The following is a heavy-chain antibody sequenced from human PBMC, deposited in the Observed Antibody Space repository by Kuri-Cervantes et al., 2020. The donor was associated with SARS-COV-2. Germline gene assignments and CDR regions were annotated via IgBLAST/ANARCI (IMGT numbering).Heavy chain of an antibody. V-gene: IGHV4-34*01. CDR3: ARRDLSSTSINNWFDP. CDR2: INHSGST. J-gene: IGHJ5*02. CDR1: GGSISSYY. D-gene: IGHD2-2*01. Sequence: SETLSLTCTVSGGSISSYYWSWIRQPPGKGLEWIGEINHSGSTNYNPSLKSRVTISIDTSKNQFSLKLSSVTAADTAVYYCARRDLSSTSINNWFDPWGQGTLVTVSS.